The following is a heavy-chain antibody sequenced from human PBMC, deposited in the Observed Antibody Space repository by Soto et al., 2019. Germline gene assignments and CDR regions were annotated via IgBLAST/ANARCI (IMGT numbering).Heavy chain of an antibody. Sequence: QVQLVQSGAELKKPGSSVKVSCEASGGSFISYSFTWVRQAPGQGLEWMGRIIPIQGKANYALKFQDRVTITADRSTRTAYMELRSLRPEDTAMYYCAKSLLFVDHAYMDVWGKGTTLTVSS. CDR2: IIPIQGKA. CDR3: AKSLLFVDHAYMDV. J-gene: IGHJ6*03. V-gene: IGHV1-69*02. CDR1: GGSFISYS. D-gene: IGHD2-21*01.